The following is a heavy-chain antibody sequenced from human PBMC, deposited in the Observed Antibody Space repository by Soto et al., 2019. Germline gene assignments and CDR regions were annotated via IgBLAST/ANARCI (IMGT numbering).Heavy chain of an antibody. V-gene: IGHV3-74*01. D-gene: IGHD1-26*01. CDR2: ISTDGSTT. J-gene: IGHJ4*02. Sequence: GSLRLSCAASGFTFSSYWMHWVRQAPGKGLVWVSRISTDGSTTTYADSVKGRFTISRDNAENTLYLQMNSLRVEDTAVYYCARDLWSWELLTTNYFDYWGQGTLVTVSS. CDR1: GFTFSSYW. CDR3: ARDLWSWELLTTNYFDY.